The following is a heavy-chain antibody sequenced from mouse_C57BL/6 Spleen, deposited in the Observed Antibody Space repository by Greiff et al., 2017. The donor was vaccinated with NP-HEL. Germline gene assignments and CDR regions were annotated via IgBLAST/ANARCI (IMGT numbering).Heavy chain of an antibody. Sequence: QVQLQQSGPELVKPGASVKISCKASGYAFSSSWMNWVKQRPGKGLEWIGRIYPGDGDTNYNGKFKGKATLTADKSSSTAYMPLSSLTSEDSAVYFCARTHYDYDVRYFDVWGTGTTVTVSS. D-gene: IGHD2-4*01. CDR3: ARTHYDYDVRYFDV. CDR1: GYAFSSSW. J-gene: IGHJ1*03. V-gene: IGHV1-82*01. CDR2: IYPGDGDT.